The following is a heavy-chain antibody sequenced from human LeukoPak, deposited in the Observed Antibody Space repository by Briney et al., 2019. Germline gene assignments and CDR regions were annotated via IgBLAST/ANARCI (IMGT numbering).Heavy chain of an antibody. V-gene: IGHV4-34*01. Sequence: PSETLSLTCAVYGGSFSGYYWSWIRQPPGKGLEWIGEINHSGSTNYNPSLKSRVTISVDTSKNQISLKLSSVTAADTAVYYCARGRKYWFDPWGQGTLVTVSS. CDR3: ARGRKYWFDP. J-gene: IGHJ5*02. CDR1: GGSFSGYY. CDR2: INHSGST. D-gene: IGHD1-14*01.